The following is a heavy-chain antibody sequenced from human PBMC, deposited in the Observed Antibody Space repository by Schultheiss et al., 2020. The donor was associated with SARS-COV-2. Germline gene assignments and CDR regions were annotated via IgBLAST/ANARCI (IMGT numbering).Heavy chain of an antibody. J-gene: IGHJ4*02. D-gene: IGHD3-22*01. Sequence: GGSLRLSCAASGFTFSSYAMNWVRQAPGKGLEWVSRISGSGGSTDYADSVKGRFTISRDNSRNTLYLQMSSLRAEDTAVYYCTRSLWSTGYSEFDYWGQGTLVTVSS. CDR2: ISGSGGST. V-gene: IGHV3-23*01. CDR1: GFTFSSYA. CDR3: TRSLWSTGYSEFDY.